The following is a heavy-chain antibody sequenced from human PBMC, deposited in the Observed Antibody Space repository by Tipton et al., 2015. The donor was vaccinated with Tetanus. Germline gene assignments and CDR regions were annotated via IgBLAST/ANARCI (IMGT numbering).Heavy chain of an antibody. CDR2: ISYTGTT. CDR3: ASRGYSGRRQIEDY. CDR1: GGSITNGGYY. V-gene: IGHV4-31*02. D-gene: IGHD5-12*01. J-gene: IGHJ4*02. Sequence: LRLSCTVSGGSITNGGYYWSWIRQHPGKGLDWIGYISYTGTTHYNPSLKSRVTISLDRSKNQFSLKLTSVTAADTAVYYCASRGYSGRRQIEDYWGQGTLVTVSS.